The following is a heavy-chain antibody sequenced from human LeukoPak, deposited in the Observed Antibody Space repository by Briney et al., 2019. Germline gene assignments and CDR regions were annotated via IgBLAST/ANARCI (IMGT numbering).Heavy chain of an antibody. D-gene: IGHD7-27*01. V-gene: IGHV1-2*02. CDR1: GYTFTGYY. CDR2: INPNSGGA. J-gene: IGHJ4*02. CDR3: ARGPHWDPHFDY. Sequence: ASVKVSCKASGYTFTGYYMHWVRQAPGQGLEWMGWINPNSGGANYAQKFLGRVTMTRDTSISTAYMELSRLRSDDTAVYYCARGPHWDPHFDYWGQGTLVTVSS.